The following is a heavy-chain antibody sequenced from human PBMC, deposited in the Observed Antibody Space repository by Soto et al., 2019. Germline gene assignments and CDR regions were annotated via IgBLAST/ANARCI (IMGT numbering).Heavy chain of an antibody. Sequence: PGGSLRLSCAASGFTFSSYSMNWVRQAPGKGLEWVSYISSSSSTIYYADSVKGRFTISRDNAKNSLYLQMNSLRAEDTAVHYCARVGVNYDFWSAPPPHIGWFDPWGQGTLVTVSS. J-gene: IGHJ5*02. V-gene: IGHV3-48*01. CDR1: GFTFSSYS. CDR2: ISSSSSTI. CDR3: ARVGVNYDFWSAPPPHIGWFDP. D-gene: IGHD3-3*01.